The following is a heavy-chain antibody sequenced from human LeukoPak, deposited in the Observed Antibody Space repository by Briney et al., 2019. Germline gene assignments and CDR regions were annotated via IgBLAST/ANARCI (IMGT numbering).Heavy chain of an antibody. J-gene: IGHJ4*02. CDR1: GFTFDDYA. CDR3: VKPYYYDSSGQWAFDY. D-gene: IGHD3-22*01. Sequence: GGSLRLSCAASGFTFDDYAMHWVRQAPGKGLVWVSAISWDSGNIGYADSVKGRFTVSRDNAKNSLYLEMNSLSSEDTTLYYCVKPYYYDSSGQWAFDYWGQGALVTVSS. V-gene: IGHV3-9*01. CDR2: ISWDSGNI.